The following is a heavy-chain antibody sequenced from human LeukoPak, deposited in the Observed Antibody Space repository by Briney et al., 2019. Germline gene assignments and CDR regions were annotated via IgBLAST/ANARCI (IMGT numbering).Heavy chain of an antibody. Sequence: GGSLRLSCAASVFTYSSYAMSWVRQAPGKGLEWVSAIGGSGGSTYYADSVKGRFTTSRDNSKNTLYLQMNSLRAEDTAVYYCAKAARGDYYDSSGYAFDIWGQGTMVTVSS. CDR1: VFTYSSYA. CDR2: IGGSGGST. J-gene: IGHJ3*02. V-gene: IGHV3-23*01. CDR3: AKAARGDYYDSSGYAFDI. D-gene: IGHD3-22*01.